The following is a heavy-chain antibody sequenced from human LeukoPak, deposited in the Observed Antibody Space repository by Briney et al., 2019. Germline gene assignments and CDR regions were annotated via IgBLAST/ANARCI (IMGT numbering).Heavy chain of an antibody. CDR3: ARDRYYYGSGSYPLLDY. CDR2: IYTSGST. D-gene: IGHD3-10*01. Sequence: SETLSLTCTVSGGSISSYYWSWIRQPAGKGLEWIGRIYTSGSTNYNPSLKSRVTMSVDTSKNQFFLKLSSVTAADTAVYYCARDRYYYGSGSYPLLDYWGQGTLVTVSS. V-gene: IGHV4-4*07. J-gene: IGHJ4*02. CDR1: GGSISSYY.